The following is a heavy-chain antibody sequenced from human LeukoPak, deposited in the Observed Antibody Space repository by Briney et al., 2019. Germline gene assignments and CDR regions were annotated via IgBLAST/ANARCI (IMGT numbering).Heavy chain of an antibody. CDR3: AGGVCTTTGCSGFYGMDV. CDR1: GFTFSSYA. Sequence: GGSLRLSCAASGFTFSSYAMNWVRQAPGKGLEWVSAISADTTYYADSVKGRFTTSRDNAKNSLYLQMNSLRAEDTAVYYCAGGVCTTTGCSGFYGMDVWGQGTTVIVSS. J-gene: IGHJ6*02. D-gene: IGHD2-2*01. CDR2: ISADTTY. V-gene: IGHV3-21*01.